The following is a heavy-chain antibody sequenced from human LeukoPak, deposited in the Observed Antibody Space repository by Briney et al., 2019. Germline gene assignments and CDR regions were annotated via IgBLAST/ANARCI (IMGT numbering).Heavy chain of an antibody. D-gene: IGHD5-12*01. V-gene: IGHV3-23*01. CDR1: GFTYRNYA. Sequence: PGGSLRLSCAASGFTYRNYAMSWVRQAPGKELEWVSAISGSGGSTYYADSVKGRFTISRDNSKNTLYLQMNSLRAEDTAVYYCAKYSGYDSFDYWGQGTLVTVSS. CDR3: AKYSGYDSFDY. J-gene: IGHJ4*02. CDR2: ISGSGGST.